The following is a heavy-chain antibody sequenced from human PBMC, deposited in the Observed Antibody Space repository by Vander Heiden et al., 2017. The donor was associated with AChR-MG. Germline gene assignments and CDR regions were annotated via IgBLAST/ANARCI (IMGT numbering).Heavy chain of an antibody. Sequence: QVQLQQWGAGLLKPSETLSLPCAVDGGSLSGYFWSWIRQSPGKGLQWIGEISGGGSANYNPSLENRVTMSVDTSKNQISLELRSVAAADTGVYFCARGYGKDYWGQGTLVTVST. V-gene: IGHV4-34*02. CDR1: GGSLSGYF. CDR3: ARGYGKDY. D-gene: IGHD4-17*01. J-gene: IGHJ4*02. CDR2: ISGGGSA.